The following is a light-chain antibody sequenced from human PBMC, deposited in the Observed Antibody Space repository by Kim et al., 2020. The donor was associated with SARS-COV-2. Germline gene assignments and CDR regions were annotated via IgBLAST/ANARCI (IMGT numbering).Light chain of an antibody. CDR2: YDS. Sequence: SYELTQPPSVSVAPGKTARITCGGNNIGSKSVHWYQQKPGQAPVLVIYYDSDRPSGIPERFSGSNSGNTATLTISMVEAGDEADYYCQVWDSSSDHPYVF. CDR3: QVWDSSSDHPYV. V-gene: IGLV3-21*04. J-gene: IGLJ1*01. CDR1: NIGSKS.